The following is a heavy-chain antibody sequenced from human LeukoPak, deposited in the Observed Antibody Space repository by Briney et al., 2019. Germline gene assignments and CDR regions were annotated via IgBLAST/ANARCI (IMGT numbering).Heavy chain of an antibody. V-gene: IGHV4-30-4*08. Sequence: PSETLSLTCTVSGGSISSGDYYWSWIRQPPGKGLEWIGYIYYSGSTYYNPSLKRRVTISVDTSKNQFSLKLSSVTAADTAVYYCARGQRNYGLYFDYWGQGTQVTVSS. D-gene: IGHD1-7*01. CDR2: IYYSGST. CDR3: ARGQRNYGLYFDY. J-gene: IGHJ4*02. CDR1: GGSISSGDYY.